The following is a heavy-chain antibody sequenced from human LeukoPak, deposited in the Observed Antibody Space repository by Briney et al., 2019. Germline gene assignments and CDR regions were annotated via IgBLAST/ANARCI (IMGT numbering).Heavy chain of an antibody. J-gene: IGHJ4*02. Sequence: GGSLRLSCAASGFIFSTYSMNWVRQAPGKGLEWVSYMSGTGSAIYYADSVKGRFTISRDNAKNSLSLQMNSLRVDDTAVYYCAREAVGYRGLDYWGQGILVTVSS. D-gene: IGHD1-1*01. V-gene: IGHV3-48*04. CDR1: GFIFSTYS. CDR3: AREAVGYRGLDY. CDR2: MSGTGSAI.